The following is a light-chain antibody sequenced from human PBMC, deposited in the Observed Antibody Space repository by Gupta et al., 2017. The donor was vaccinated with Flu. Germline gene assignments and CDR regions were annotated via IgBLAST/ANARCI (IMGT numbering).Light chain of an antibody. Sequence: TVTITSSGTSSNVGNNYVCWYQQTPGPAPKLLIYEDNRRRSGIPERFSASNSGTTATLTITGLQAGDEAVYYCQAWDSSPSNVVFGGGTKLTVL. J-gene: IGLJ2*01. CDR3: QAWDSSPSNVV. CDR2: EDN. V-gene: IGLV1-51*01. CDR1: SSNVGNNY.